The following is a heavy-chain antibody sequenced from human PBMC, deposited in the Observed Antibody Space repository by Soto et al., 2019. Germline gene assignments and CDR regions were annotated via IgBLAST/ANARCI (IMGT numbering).Heavy chain of an antibody. CDR1: GFSLTTSGVG. CDR2: IYWDDDK. Sequence: QITLNESGPTVVRPTETLTLTCRFSGFSLTTSGVGVGWIRQSPGKAPEWLALIYWDDDKRYSASLKSRRTSTKDTAKNQVVLTVSDLDPTDTATYYCAHRVLRTVFGVVTTTAIYFDFWGQGTPVAVSS. J-gene: IGHJ4*02. D-gene: IGHD3-3*01. V-gene: IGHV2-5*02. CDR3: AHRVLRTVFGVVTTTAIYFDF.